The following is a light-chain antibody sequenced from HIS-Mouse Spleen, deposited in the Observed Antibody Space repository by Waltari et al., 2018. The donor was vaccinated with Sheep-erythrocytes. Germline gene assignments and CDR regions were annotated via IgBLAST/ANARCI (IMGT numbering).Light chain of an antibody. V-gene: IGKV1-12*01. J-gene: IGKJ5*01. CDR2: AAS. CDR3: QQANSFPIT. Sequence: DIQMIQSPSSVSASVGDRVTITCRASQGISSWLDWYQQKPGKAPKLLIYAASSLQSGVPSRFSGSGSGTDFTLTISSLQPEDFATYYCQQANSFPITFGQGTRLEIK. CDR1: QGISSW.